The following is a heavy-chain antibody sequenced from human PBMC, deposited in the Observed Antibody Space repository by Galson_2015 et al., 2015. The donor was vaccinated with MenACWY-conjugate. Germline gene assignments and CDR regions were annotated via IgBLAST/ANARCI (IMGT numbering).Heavy chain of an antibody. CDR1: GYTFINYG. V-gene: IGHV1-18*01. Sequence: SVKVSCKASGYTFINYGISWVRQAPGQGLEWMGWISPYNGNTKYAQKFQGRVTMTTDTATSTAYMELRSLGSDDTAVYFCARDVSYYYGSGTFDHWGQGTLVTVSS. D-gene: IGHD3-10*01. CDR2: ISPYNGNT. CDR3: ARDVSYYYGSGTFDH. J-gene: IGHJ4*02.